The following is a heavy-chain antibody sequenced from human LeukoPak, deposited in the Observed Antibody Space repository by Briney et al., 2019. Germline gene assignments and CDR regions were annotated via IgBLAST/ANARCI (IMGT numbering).Heavy chain of an antibody. CDR2: INPNSGGT. Sequence: GASVKVSCKASGYTFTGYYMHWVRQAPGQGLEWMGWINPNSGGTNYAQKFQGRVTMTRDTSISTAYMELSRLRSDDTAVYYCARVKKRYSYGYHFDYWGQGTLVTVSS. CDR3: ARVKKRYSYGYHFDY. CDR1: GYTFTGYY. D-gene: IGHD5-18*01. V-gene: IGHV1-2*02. J-gene: IGHJ4*02.